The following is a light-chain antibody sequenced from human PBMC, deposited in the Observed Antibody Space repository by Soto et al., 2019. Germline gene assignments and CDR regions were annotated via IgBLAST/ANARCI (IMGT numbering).Light chain of an antibody. CDR2: EVN. J-gene: IGLJ3*02. CDR3: LSYTSANTRV. V-gene: IGLV2-14*01. CDR1: SSDVGGYKF. Sequence: QSALAQPASVSASPGQSITISCTGTSSDVGGYKFVSWYQHHPGKAPKLMIYEVNNRPSGVSNRFSGSKSGNTASLTISGLQPEEEADYYCLSYTSANTRVFGGGTQLTVL.